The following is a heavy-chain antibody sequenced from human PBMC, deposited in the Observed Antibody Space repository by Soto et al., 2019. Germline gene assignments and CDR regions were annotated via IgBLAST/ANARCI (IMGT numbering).Heavy chain of an antibody. CDR3: AKDQALPNYYDSSGYYYGYFQH. J-gene: IGHJ1*01. CDR2: ISGSGGST. Sequence: EVQLLESGGGLVQPGGSLRLSCAASGFTFSSYAMSWVRQAPGKGLEWVSAISGSGGSTYYADSVKGRFTISRDNSKNTLYLQMNSLRAEDTAVYYCAKDQALPNYYDSSGYYYGYFQHWGQGTLVTVSS. D-gene: IGHD3-22*01. CDR1: GFTFSSYA. V-gene: IGHV3-23*01.